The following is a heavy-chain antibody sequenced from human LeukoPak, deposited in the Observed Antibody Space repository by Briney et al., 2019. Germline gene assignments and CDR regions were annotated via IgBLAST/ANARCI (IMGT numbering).Heavy chain of an antibody. D-gene: IGHD2-15*01. CDR1: GGSVSSSHY. Sequence: PSETLSLTCSVSGGSVSSSHYWGWIRQPPGKGLEWIGSIYHSGSTYYNPSLKSRVTISVDTSKNQFSLKLSSVTAADTAVYYCAREEGVVAATPPSIDYWGQGTLVTVSS. CDR3: AREEGVVAATPPSIDY. CDR2: IYHSGST. V-gene: IGHV4-38-2*02. J-gene: IGHJ4*02.